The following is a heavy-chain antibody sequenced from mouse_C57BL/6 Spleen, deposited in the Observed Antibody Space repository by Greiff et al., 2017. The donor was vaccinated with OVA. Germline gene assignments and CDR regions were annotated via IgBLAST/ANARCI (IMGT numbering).Heavy chain of an antibody. CDR1: GYTFTSYW. Sequence: QVQLKQPGAELVRPGSSVKLSCKASGYTFTSYWMDWVKQRPGQGLEWIGNIYPSDSETHYNQKFKDKATLTVDKSSSTAYMQLSSLTSEDSAVYYCAREGLPHYFDYWGQGTTLTVSS. V-gene: IGHV1-61*01. CDR3: AREGLPHYFDY. D-gene: IGHD2-2*01. J-gene: IGHJ2*01. CDR2: IYPSDSET.